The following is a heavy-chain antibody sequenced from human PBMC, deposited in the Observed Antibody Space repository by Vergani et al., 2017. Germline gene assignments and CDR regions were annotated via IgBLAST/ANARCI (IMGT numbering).Heavy chain of an antibody. CDR2: IKNTGDST. D-gene: IGHD5-12*01. J-gene: IGHJ6*02. Sequence: EVQLLQSEGAVVQPGGSLRLSCVASGFTFSSHAMSWVRQGHGKGLEWVSSIKNTGDSTHYADSVKGRFTISRDNSKNTLYLQMNSLSAGDTAVYYCAKANPRNSGYDYLYYYHAMDVWGQGTTVTVSS. CDR1: GFTFSSHA. V-gene: IGHV3-23*01. CDR3: AKANPRNSGYDYLYYYHAMDV.